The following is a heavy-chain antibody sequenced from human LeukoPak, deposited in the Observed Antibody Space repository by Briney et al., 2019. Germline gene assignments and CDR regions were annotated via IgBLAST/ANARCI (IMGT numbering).Heavy chain of an antibody. CDR1: GFTFSIYS. Sequence: GGSLRLSCAASGFTFSIYSMNWVRQAPGKGLEWVSYISSSSSTIYYADSVKGRFTISRDNAKNTLHLQMNSLRAEDTAVYYCVRDLGGRSGHWGQGTLVTVSS. CDR3: VRDLGGRSGH. CDR2: ISSSSSTI. J-gene: IGHJ4*02. V-gene: IGHV3-48*04. D-gene: IGHD1-26*01.